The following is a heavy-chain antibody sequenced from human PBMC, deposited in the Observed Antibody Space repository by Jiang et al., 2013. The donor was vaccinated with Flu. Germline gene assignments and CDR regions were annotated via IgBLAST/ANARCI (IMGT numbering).Heavy chain of an antibody. D-gene: IGHD2-21*02. Sequence: SGPGLVNLSQTLSLTCTVSGGSIRSDNYFWRWVRQHPGKGLEWIGCIFYTGTTFYNPSLKSRVTISLNTSKNQFSLRLSSVTGADTAVYYCARDRSTSSPRDYYYYYYGMDV. V-gene: IGHV4-31*03. CDR1: GGSIRSDNYF. CDR3: ARDRSTSSPRDYYYYYYGMDV. CDR2: IFYTGTT. J-gene: IGHJ6*01.